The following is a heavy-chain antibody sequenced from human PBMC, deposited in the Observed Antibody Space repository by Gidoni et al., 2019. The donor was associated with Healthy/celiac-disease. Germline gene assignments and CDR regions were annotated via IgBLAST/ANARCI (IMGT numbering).Heavy chain of an antibody. CDR2: ISSSGSTI. J-gene: IGHJ3*02. Sequence: EVQLVESGGGLVQPGGSLRLSCAASGFTFSSYEMNWFRQAPGKGLEWVSYISSSGSTIYYADSVKGRFTISRDNAKNSLYLQMNSLRAEDTAVYYCAREEGRGIAAASAFDIWGQGTMVTVSS. CDR3: AREEGRGIAAASAFDI. V-gene: IGHV3-48*03. D-gene: IGHD6-13*01. CDR1: GFTFSSYE.